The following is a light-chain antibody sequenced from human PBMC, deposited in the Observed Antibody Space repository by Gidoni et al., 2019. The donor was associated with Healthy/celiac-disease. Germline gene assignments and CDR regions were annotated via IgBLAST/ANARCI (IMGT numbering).Light chain of an antibody. CDR1: QSVLYSSNNKNY. CDR2: WAS. Sequence: DIVMTQSPDSLAVSLGERATVNCKSSQSVLYSSNNKNYLAWYQQKPRQPPKLLIYWASTRESGVPDRFSGSGSGTDFTLTISSLQAEDVAVYYCQQYCSTPLTFXQXTKVEIK. CDR3: QQYCSTPLT. J-gene: IGKJ1*01. V-gene: IGKV4-1*01.